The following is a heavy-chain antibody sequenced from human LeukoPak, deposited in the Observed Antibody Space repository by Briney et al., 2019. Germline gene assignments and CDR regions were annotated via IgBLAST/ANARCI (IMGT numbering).Heavy chain of an antibody. V-gene: IGHV3-30*03. D-gene: IGHD6-13*01. CDR1: GFTFSSYG. Sequence: PGGSLRLSCAASGFTFSSYGMHWVRQAPGKGLEWVAVISYDGSNKYYADSVKGRFTISRDNSKNTLYLQMNSLRAEDTAVYYCARVGEQQLAGLDYWGQGTLVTVSS. CDR3: ARVGEQQLAGLDY. J-gene: IGHJ4*02. CDR2: ISYDGSNK.